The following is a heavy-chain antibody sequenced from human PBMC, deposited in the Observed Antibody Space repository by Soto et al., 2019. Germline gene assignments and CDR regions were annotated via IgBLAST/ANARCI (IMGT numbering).Heavy chain of an antibody. CDR2: ISAYNGNT. D-gene: IGHD3-3*01. CDR1: GYTFTSYG. CDR3: ASAPALTYDDFWSGYYYYGMDV. Sequence: QVQLVQSGAEVKKPGASVKVSCKASGYTFTSYGISWVRQAPGQGLEWMGWISAYNGNTNYAQKLQGRVTMTTDTCKSTAYMELRSLRSDDTAVYYCASAPALTYDDFWSGYYYYGMDVWGQGSTVTVSS. V-gene: IGHV1-18*01. J-gene: IGHJ6*02.